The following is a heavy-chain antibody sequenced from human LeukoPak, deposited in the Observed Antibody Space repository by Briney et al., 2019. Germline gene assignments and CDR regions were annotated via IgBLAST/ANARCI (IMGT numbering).Heavy chain of an antibody. CDR1: GFTFSGSA. V-gene: IGHV3-73*01. D-gene: IGHD1-14*01. Sequence: GGSLKLSCAASGFTFSGSAMHWVRQASGKGLEWVGRIRSKANSYATAYAASVKGRFTISRDDSKNTAYLQMNSLKTEDTAVYYCTRQGDRGYYFDYWGQGTLVTVSS. J-gene: IGHJ4*02. CDR2: IRSKANSYAT. CDR3: TRQGDRGYYFDY.